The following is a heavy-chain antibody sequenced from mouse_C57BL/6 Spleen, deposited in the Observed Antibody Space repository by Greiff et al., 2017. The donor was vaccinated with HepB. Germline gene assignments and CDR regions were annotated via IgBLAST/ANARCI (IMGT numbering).Heavy chain of an antibody. CDR1: GYTFTSYW. CDR2: IHPSDSDT. V-gene: IGHV1-74*01. CDR3: AIMVTDRGNYYAMDY. J-gene: IGHJ4*01. D-gene: IGHD2-2*01. Sequence: QVQLQQPGAELVKPGASVKVSCKASGYTFTSYWMHWVKQRPGQGLEWIGRIHPSDSDTNYNQKFKGKATLTVDKSSRTGYMQLSSLTSEDSAVYYGAIMVTDRGNYYAMDYWGQGTSVTVSS.